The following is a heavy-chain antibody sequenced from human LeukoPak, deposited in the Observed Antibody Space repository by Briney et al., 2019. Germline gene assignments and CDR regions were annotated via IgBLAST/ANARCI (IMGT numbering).Heavy chain of an antibody. V-gene: IGHV3-33*01. Sequence: GGSLRLSCAASGFTFSSYGMHWVRQAPGKGLEWVAVIWYDGSNKYYADSAKGRFTISRDNSKNTLYLQMNSLRAEDTAVYYCARDSSAFDIWGQGTMVTVSS. CDR3: ARDSSAFDI. CDR1: GFTFSSYG. CDR2: IWYDGSNK. J-gene: IGHJ3*02.